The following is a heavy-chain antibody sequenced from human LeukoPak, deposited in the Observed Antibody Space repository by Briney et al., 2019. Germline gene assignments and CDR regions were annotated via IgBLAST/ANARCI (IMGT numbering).Heavy chain of an antibody. J-gene: IGHJ4*02. V-gene: IGHV3-23*01. CDR2: ISGSGGGIT. CDR1: GFTFSSYA. CDR3: AKDRTTAARIFDY. Sequence: GGSLRLSRAASGFTFSSYAMSWVRQAPGKGLEWVSGISGSGGGITYYTDSVKGRFTISRDNPKNTLYLQMNSLRAEDTAVYYCAKDRTTAARIFDYWGQGTLVTVSS. D-gene: IGHD6-6*01.